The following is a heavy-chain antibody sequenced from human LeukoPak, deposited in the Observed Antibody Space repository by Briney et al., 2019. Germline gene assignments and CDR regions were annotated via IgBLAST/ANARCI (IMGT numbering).Heavy chain of an antibody. CDR2: ISSNGGST. CDR1: GFTFSSYA. CDR3: ARDFRGYDTFGELFHAFDI. Sequence: PGGSLRLSCAASGFTFSSYAMHWVRQAPGKGLEYVSAISSNGGSTYYANSVKGRFTISRDNSKNTLYLQMGSLRAEDMAVYYCARDFRGYDTFGELFHAFDIWGQGTMVTVSS. D-gene: IGHD3-10*01. V-gene: IGHV3-64*01. J-gene: IGHJ3*02.